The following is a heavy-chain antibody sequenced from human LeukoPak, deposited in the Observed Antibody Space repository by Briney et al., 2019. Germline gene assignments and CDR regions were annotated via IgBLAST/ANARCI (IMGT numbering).Heavy chain of an antibody. J-gene: IGHJ4*02. CDR2: ISSSGGST. D-gene: IGHD3-22*01. CDR3: AKRGYYDTRGYYGVADY. Sequence: PGGSLRLSCAASGFTFSSYGMSWVRQAPGKGLEWVLGISSSGGSTNYADSVKGRFTTSRDNSKNTLYLQMNSLRAEDTAVYYCAKRGYYDTRGYYGVADYWGQGTLVTVSS. CDR1: GFTFSSYG. V-gene: IGHV3-23*01.